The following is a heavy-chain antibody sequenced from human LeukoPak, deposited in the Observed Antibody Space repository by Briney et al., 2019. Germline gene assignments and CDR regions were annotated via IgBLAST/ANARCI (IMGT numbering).Heavy chain of an antibody. CDR3: TTGSLTTGHYGLDV. D-gene: IGHD4-17*01. J-gene: IGHJ6*04. CDR1: GFTFSNAW. Sequence: PGGSLRLSCAASGFTFSNAWLNWVRQAPGKGLEWVGLIKTKSEGRTTDYAAPVKGRFTISRDDSKNTVFLQVDSLKTEDTAVYYCTTGSLTTGHYGLDVWGKGTTVIVSS. V-gene: IGHV3-15*01. CDR2: IKTKSEGRTT.